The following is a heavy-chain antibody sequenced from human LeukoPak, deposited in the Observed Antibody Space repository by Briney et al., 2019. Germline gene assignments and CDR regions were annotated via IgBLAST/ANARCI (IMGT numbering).Heavy chain of an antibody. CDR1: GFTFRNYW. Sequence: GGSLRLSCAASGFTFRNYWMHWVRHAPGKGLVWVSRITPDEITTYAVSVKGRFTISRDSAKNMLYLQMNSLRAEDTAVYYCATERAGTSGYIVFDNWGQGTLVTVSS. CDR3: ATERAGTSGYIVFDN. CDR2: ITPDEIT. J-gene: IGHJ4*02. V-gene: IGHV3-74*01. D-gene: IGHD1-1*01.